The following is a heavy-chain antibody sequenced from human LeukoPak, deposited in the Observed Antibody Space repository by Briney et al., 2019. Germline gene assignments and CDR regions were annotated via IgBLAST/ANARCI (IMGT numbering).Heavy chain of an antibody. CDR1: GFTFSSYW. CDR3: ARETYSVAARPGWFDP. CDR2: IKQDGSEK. V-gene: IGHV3-7*01. Sequence: GGSLRLSCAASGFTFSSYWMSWVRQAPGRGLEGVANIKQDGSEKYYVASVKGRLTISRDKAKNSLYLQMNSLRAEDTAVYYCARETYSVAARPGWFDPWGQGTLVTVSS. D-gene: IGHD6-6*01. J-gene: IGHJ5*02.